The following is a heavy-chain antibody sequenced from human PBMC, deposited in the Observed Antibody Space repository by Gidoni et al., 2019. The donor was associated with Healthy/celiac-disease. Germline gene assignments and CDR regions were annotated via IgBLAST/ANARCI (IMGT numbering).Heavy chain of an antibody. V-gene: IGHV3-48*01. CDR2: ISSSSSTI. J-gene: IGHJ3*02. D-gene: IGHD3-22*01. Sequence: EVQLVESGGGLVQPGGSLRLSCAASGFTFSSSSMNWVRQAPGKGLEWVSYISSSSSTIYYADSVKGRFTISRDNAKNSLYLQMNSLRAEDTAVYYCARDNYYDSSGYAPYDAFDIWGQGTMVTVSS. CDR1: GFTFSSSS. CDR3: ARDNYYDSSGYAPYDAFDI.